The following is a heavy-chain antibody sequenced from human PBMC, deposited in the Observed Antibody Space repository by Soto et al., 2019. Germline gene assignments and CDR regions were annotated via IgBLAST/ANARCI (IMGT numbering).Heavy chain of an antibody. J-gene: IGHJ4*02. V-gene: IGHV2-5*02. D-gene: IGHD1-20*01. Sequence: SGPTLVNPTQTLTLTCTFSGFSLSTSGVGVGWIRQPPGRALEWLALIYWDDDKRYSPSLKSRLTITKDTSKNQVVLTMTNMDPVDTATYYCALEHNWNPSYYFDYWGQGTLVTVSS. CDR2: IYWDDDK. CDR1: GFSLSTSGVG. CDR3: ALEHNWNPSYYFDY.